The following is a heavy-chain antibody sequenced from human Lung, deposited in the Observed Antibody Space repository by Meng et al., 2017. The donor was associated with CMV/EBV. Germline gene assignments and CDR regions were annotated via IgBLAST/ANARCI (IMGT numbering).Heavy chain of an antibody. D-gene: IGHD1-26*01. J-gene: IGHJ6*02. Sequence: SXTLSLXCTVYGGSFNAYYYNWFRQAPGKGLERIGEINHSGSTKYNPSLKSRVTISVDKSKNQFSLRLTSVTAADTAVFYCASESATYLGGRIYYHGMDVXGQGXTVTVSS. CDR1: GGSFNAYY. CDR2: INHSGST. V-gene: IGHV4-34*01. CDR3: ASESATYLGGRIYYHGMDV.